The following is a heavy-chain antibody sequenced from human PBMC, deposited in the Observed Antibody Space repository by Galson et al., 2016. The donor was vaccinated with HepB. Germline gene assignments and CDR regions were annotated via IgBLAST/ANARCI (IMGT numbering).Heavy chain of an antibody. CDR2: ISSSSTYT. CDR1: RFTFSDYY. D-gene: IGHD3-3*01. Sequence: SLRLSCAASRFTFSDYYMSWIRQAPGKGLEWISYISSSSTYTNYADSVRGRFTISRDNANNSLYLQMNSLRAENTAVYYCARVLRRSPTLDAFDIWGQGTMVTVSS. V-gene: IGHV3-11*06. J-gene: IGHJ3*02. CDR3: ARVLRRSPTLDAFDI.